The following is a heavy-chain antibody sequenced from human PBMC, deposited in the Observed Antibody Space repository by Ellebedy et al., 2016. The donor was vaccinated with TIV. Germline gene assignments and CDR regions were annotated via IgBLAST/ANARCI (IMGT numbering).Heavy chain of an antibody. CDR3: VKDRVPDGAWSFDF. J-gene: IGHJ4*02. D-gene: IGHD4-17*01. V-gene: IGHV3-23*01. CDR1: GFTFRTYT. CDR2: IFGGGET. Sequence: GESLKISCAASGFTFRTYTMNWVRQTPGKVLEWVSGIFGGGETYYEDSVKGRFTISRDNSKNTLFLQMNSLRAEDTAVYYCVKDRVPDGAWSFDFWGQGTLVTVSS.